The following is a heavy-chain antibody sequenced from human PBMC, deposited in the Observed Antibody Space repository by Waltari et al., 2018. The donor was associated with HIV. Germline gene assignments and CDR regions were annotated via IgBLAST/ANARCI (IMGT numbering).Heavy chain of an antibody. CDR3: ATFPINDHSNKRLGY. D-gene: IGHD4-4*01. CDR2: INSDGSST. CDR1: GFTFSSYW. J-gene: IGHJ4*02. Sequence: EVQLVESGGGLVQPGGYLRLSCAASGFTFSSYWMHWVRQAPGKGLVLVSRINSDGSSTTYADSVKGRFTISRDNAKNTLYLQMNSLRDEDTAVYYCATFPINDHSNKRLGYWGQGTLVTVSS. V-gene: IGHV3-74*01.